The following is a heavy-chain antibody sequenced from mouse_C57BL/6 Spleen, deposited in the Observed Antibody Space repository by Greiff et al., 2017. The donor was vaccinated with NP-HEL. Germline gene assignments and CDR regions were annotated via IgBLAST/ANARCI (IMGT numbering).Heavy chain of an antibody. Sequence: EVKLVESGEGLVKPGGSLKLSCAASGFTFSSYAMSWVRQTPEKRLEWVAYISSGGDYIYYADTVKGRFTISRDNARNTLYLQMSSLKSEDTAMYYCTRDLIYYGNYRYWYFDVWGTGTTVTVSS. D-gene: IGHD2-1*01. J-gene: IGHJ1*03. CDR1: GFTFSSYA. CDR2: ISSGGDYI. V-gene: IGHV5-9-1*02. CDR3: TRDLIYYGNYRYWYFDV.